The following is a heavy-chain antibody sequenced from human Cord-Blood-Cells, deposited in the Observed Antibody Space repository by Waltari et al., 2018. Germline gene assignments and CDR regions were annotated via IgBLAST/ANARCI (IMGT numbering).Heavy chain of an antibody. Sequence: QVQLVQSGAEVKKPGASVKVSCKASGYTFTGYYMHWVRQAPGQGLEWMGWINPNSGGKNNAQKFQGRVTMTRDTSISTAYMELSRLRSDDTAVYYCARIPDGLGLGAFDIWGQGTMVTVSS. D-gene: IGHD2-8*01. CDR2: INPNSGGK. J-gene: IGHJ3*02. V-gene: IGHV1-2*02. CDR1: GYTFTGYY. CDR3: ARIPDGLGLGAFDI.